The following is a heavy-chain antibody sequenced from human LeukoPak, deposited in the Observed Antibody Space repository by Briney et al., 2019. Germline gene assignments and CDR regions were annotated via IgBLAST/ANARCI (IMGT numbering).Heavy chain of an antibody. D-gene: IGHD5-12*01. J-gene: IGHJ5*01. CDR1: GYSISSGYY. V-gene: IGHV4-38-2*01. CDR2: IFHSGST. Sequence: SETLSLTCAVSGYSISSGYYWAWIRQPPGNGLEWIGSIFHSGSTYYNPSLKSRVTISIDTSKNQFSLKLTSVTAADTAVYYCARGVATTDSWGQGTLVTVSS. CDR3: ARGVATTDS.